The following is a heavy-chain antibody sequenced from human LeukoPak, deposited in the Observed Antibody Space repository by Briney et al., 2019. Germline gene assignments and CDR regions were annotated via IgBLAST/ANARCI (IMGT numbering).Heavy chain of an antibody. J-gene: IGHJ4*02. CDR3: AREGVAGTPFDY. CDR1: GGTFSSYA. D-gene: IGHD6-19*01. CDR2: IIPIFGTA. V-gene: IGHV1-69*05. Sequence: PVKVSCKASGGTFSSYAISWVRQAPGQGLEWMGGIIPIFGTANYAQKFQGRVTITTDESTSTAYMELSSLRSEDTAVYYCAREGVAGTPFDYWGQGTLVTVSS.